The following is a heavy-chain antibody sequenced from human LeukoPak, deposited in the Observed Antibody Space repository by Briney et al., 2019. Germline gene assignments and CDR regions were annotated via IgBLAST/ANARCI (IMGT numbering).Heavy chain of an antibody. Sequence: APSLSLACTLSCGSISSGDYYWSWIRQPPWKGLEWFGYIYYSGSTYYNTSLKSRVTISVDTSKNQFSLKLSSVTAADTAVYYCAREEYYYDSSGYSSYYFDYWGQGTLVTVSS. V-gene: IGHV4-30-4*01. CDR2: IYYSGST. CDR3: AREEYYYDSSGYSSYYFDY. J-gene: IGHJ4*02. CDR1: CGSISSGDYY. D-gene: IGHD3-22*01.